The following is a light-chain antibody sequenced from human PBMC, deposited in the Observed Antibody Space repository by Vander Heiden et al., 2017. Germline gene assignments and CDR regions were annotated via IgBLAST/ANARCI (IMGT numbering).Light chain of an antibody. CDR3: QQYATSPYT. Sequence: FVLTQSPGTLSLSPGERATLSCRASQSVSSNYLAWYQKKPGRAPGLLIYAASTRASGIPDRFSGSGSGTDFTLTISSLEPEDFAVYYCQQYATSPYTFAQGTKLEIK. J-gene: IGKJ2*01. CDR2: AAS. V-gene: IGKV3-20*01. CDR1: QSVSSNY.